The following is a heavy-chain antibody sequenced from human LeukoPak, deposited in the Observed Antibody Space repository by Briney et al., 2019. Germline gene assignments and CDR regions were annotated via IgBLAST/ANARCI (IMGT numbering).Heavy chain of an antibody. Sequence: GGSLRLSCAASEFTFSDYQMNWIRQAPGKGLEWVSHISSSGTVIYYADSVKGRFTISRDNAKNSLYLQMNSLRAEDTAVYYCARESLLWFGELWGGFDPWGQGTLVTVSS. D-gene: IGHD3-10*01. CDR2: ISSSGTVI. V-gene: IGHV3-11*01. CDR3: ARESLLWFGELWGGFDP. CDR1: EFTFSDYQ. J-gene: IGHJ5*02.